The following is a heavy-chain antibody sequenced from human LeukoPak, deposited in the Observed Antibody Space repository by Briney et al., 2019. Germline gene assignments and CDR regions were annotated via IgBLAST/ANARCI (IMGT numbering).Heavy chain of an antibody. CDR3: ARGYSSSWYAAYYYYMDV. V-gene: IGHV4-4*07. CDR2: IHTSGST. CDR1: GVSISSYY. Sequence: PSETLSLTCTVSGVSISSYYWSWIRQPAGKGLEWIGRIHTSGSTNYNPSLKSRVTISVDTSKNQFSLKLSSVTAADTAVYYCARGYSSSWYAAYYYYMDVWGKGTTVTVSS. J-gene: IGHJ6*03. D-gene: IGHD6-13*01.